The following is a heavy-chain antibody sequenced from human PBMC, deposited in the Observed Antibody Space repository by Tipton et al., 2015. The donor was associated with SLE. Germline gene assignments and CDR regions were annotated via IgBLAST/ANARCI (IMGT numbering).Heavy chain of an antibody. CDR3: AREFLNPVTTVHYYFDL. V-gene: IGHV4-61*09. J-gene: IGHJ2*01. Sequence: TLSLTCAVSGDSMTDDPYYYNWIRQPAGKGLEWIGQVYTSGNTIYNPSLKSRVTMSVDTSKNHFSLKLISVAAADTAVYYCAREFLNPVTTVHYYFDLWGRGTLVTVSS. CDR2: VYTSGNT. D-gene: IGHD4-11*01. CDR1: GDSMTDDPYY.